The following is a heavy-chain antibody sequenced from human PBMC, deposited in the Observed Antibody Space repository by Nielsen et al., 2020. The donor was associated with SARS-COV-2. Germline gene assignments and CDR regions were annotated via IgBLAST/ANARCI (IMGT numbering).Heavy chain of an antibody. J-gene: IGHJ4*02. V-gene: IGHV4-59*01. Sequence: SETLSLTCTVSGGSISSYYWSWIRHPPGKGLVWIGYIYYSGSTNYNPSLKSRVTISVDTSKNQFSLKLSSVTAADTAVYYCARASPRTIFGVVIIGGSLDYWGQGTLVTVSS. CDR2: IYYSGST. CDR1: GGSISSYY. D-gene: IGHD3-3*01. CDR3: ARASPRTIFGVVIIGGSLDY.